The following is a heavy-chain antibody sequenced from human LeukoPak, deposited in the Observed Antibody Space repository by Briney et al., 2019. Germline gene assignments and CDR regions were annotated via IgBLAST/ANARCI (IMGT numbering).Heavy chain of an antibody. CDR1: GFTFDDYG. Sequence: GGSLRLSCAASGFTFDDYGMSWVRQAPGKGLEWVSGINWNGGSTGYADSVKGRFTISRDNAKNSLYLQMNSLRAEDTALYHCARSLGPGLVGATPPFDPWGQGTLVTVSS. V-gene: IGHV3-20*01. CDR2: INWNGGST. D-gene: IGHD1-26*01. J-gene: IGHJ5*02. CDR3: ARSLGPGLVGATPPFDP.